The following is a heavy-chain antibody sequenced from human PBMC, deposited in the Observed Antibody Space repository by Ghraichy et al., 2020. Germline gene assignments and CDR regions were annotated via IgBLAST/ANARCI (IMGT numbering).Heavy chain of an antibody. V-gene: IGHV6-1*01. CDR3: AREASGSRLDF. D-gene: IGHD3-10*01. CDR2: TYYRSKWSF. Sequence: SQTLSLTCAISGDSVSGNNVAWNWIRKSPSRGLQWLGRTYYRSKWSFEYAVSVKSRMTINPDTSKNQFSLQLNSVTPEDTAVYYCAREASGSRLDFWGQGILVTVSS. J-gene: IGHJ4*02. CDR1: GDSVSGNNVA.